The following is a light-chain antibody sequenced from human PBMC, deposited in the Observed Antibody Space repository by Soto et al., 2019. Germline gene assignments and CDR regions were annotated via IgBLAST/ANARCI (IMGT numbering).Light chain of an antibody. CDR2: DAS. CDR3: QQRSNWHT. Sequence: EIVLTQSPATLSLSPGERATLSCRASQSVSSYLAWYQQKTGQAPRLLIYDASSRAAGIPARFSGSGSGTDLPLTISSIEPDDFAVYYCQQRSNWHTFGQGTKLEIK. CDR1: QSVSSY. J-gene: IGKJ2*01. V-gene: IGKV3-11*01.